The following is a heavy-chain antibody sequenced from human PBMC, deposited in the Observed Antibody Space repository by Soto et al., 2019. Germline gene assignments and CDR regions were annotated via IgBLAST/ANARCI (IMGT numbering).Heavy chain of an antibody. D-gene: IGHD6-19*01. CDR1: GDSLRGQS. CDR2: LDQSGGT. Sequence: QVQLQQWGAGLLKASETLSLTCAVVGDSLRGQSWNWIRQSPGKGLEWIGELDQSGGTNYNPSLKSRAIISDDTSKNQFPLTLNSVTAADTAVYYCAREDSYGWSGESLDVWGQGTTVTVSS. CDR3: AREDSYGWSGESLDV. J-gene: IGHJ6*02. V-gene: IGHV4-34*01.